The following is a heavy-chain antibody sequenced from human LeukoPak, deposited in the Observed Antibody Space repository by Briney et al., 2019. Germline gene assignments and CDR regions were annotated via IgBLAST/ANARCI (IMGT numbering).Heavy chain of an antibody. V-gene: IGHV3-9*01. CDR2: ISWNSGSI. J-gene: IGHJ4*02. CDR3: AKDRVPWGVPAYFDY. D-gene: IGHD3-16*01. Sequence: GGSLRLSCVASGFTFDDYAMHWVRQAPGKGLEWVSGISWNSGSIGYADSVKGRFTISRDNAKNSLYLQMNSLRAEDTALYYCAKDRVPWGVPAYFDYWGQGTLVTVSS. CDR1: GFTFDDYA.